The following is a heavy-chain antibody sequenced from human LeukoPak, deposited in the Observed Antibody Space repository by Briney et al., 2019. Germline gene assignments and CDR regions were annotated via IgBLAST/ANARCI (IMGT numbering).Heavy chain of an antibody. CDR1: GFTFSSYA. V-gene: IGHV3-23*01. D-gene: IGHD1-26*01. J-gene: IGHJ4*02. Sequence: GGSLRLSCAASGFTFSSYAMSWVRQAPGKGQEWVSAISGSGGSTYYADSVKGRFTISRDNSKNTLYLQMNSLRAEDTAVYYCAREGSSKWELLPPAAVVFNYYFDYWGQGTLVTVSS. CDR2: ISGSGGST. CDR3: AREGSSKWELLPPAAVVFNYYFDY.